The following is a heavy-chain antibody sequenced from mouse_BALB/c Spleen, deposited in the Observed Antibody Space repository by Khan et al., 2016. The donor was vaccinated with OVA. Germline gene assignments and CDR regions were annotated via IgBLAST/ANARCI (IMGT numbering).Heavy chain of an antibody. J-gene: IGHJ1*01. Sequence: QIQLVQSGPELKKPGETVKISCKASGYTFTNYGMNWVTQAPGKGLKWMGWINTYTGEPTYADDFKGRFAFSLETSASTAYLQINNLKNEDTAKYFCARRKPYWYFDLWGAGTTVTVSA. CDR3: ARRKPYWYFDL. V-gene: IGHV9-3-1*01. CDR2: INTYTGEP. CDR1: GYTFTNYG.